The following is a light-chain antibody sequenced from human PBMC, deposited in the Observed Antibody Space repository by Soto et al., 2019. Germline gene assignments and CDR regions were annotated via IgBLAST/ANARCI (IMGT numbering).Light chain of an antibody. CDR2: AAS. V-gene: IGKV3D-15*01. Sequence: EIVLTQSPDTLAVSPGEVATLSCWASQSVTSNLAWYQQKRGQAPRLLIYAASTRATGVPARFSGSGSGTEFTLTISSLQSEDFAVYYCQQYNNWPWTFGQGTKVDI. CDR3: QQYNNWPWT. CDR1: QSVTSN. J-gene: IGKJ1*01.